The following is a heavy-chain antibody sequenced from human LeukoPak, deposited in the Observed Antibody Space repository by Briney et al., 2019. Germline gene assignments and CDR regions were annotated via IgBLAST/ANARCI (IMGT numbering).Heavy chain of an antibody. J-gene: IGHJ4*02. CDR3: ARPSSDGSYYY. CDR1: GGSISDTTHY. Sequence: PSETLSLTCSVSGGSISDTTHYWGWIRQPPGKGLEWIGSMYYSGSPSYSPSLKSRVTMSADTSKNQFPLKLSSVTAADTAVYYCARPSSDGSYYYWGQGTLVTVSS. CDR2: MYYSGSP. D-gene: IGHD1-26*01. V-gene: IGHV4-39*01.